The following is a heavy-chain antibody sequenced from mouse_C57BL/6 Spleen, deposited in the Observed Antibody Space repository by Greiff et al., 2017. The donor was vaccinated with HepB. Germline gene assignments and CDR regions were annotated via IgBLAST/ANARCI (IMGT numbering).Heavy chain of an antibody. J-gene: IGHJ3*01. CDR2: IHPNSGST. CDR1: GYTFTSYW. V-gene: IGHV1-64*01. D-gene: IGHD3-2*02. Sequence: QVQLQQPGAELVKPGASVKLSCKASGYTFTSYWMHWVKQRPGQGLEWIGMIHPNSGSTNYNEKFKSKATLTVDKSSSTAYMQLSSLTSEDSAVYYCAIDSSGPAWFAYWGQGTLVTVSA. CDR3: AIDSSGPAWFAY.